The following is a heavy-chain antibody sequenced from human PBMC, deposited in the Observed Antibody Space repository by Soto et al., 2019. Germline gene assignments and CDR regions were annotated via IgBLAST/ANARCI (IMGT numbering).Heavy chain of an antibody. D-gene: IGHD1-1*01. CDR3: ARGTHNYRFDP. CDR1: GYTFASYG. Sequence: APVKVSCQASGYTFASYGISWVRQAPGQGLEWMGWMNPNTGNTAYAQKFQGRVTMTRNTSISTAYMELSGLTSEDTAVYYCARGTHNYRFDPWGQGTLVTVSS. CDR2: MNPNTGNT. V-gene: IGHV1-8*02. J-gene: IGHJ5*02.